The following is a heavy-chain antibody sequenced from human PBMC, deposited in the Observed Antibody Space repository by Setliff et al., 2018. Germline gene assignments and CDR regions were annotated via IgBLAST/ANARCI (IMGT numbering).Heavy chain of an antibody. CDR1: GGSFSDYY. CDR2: FNRTRKI. V-gene: IGHV4-34*01. D-gene: IGHD2-21*02. J-gene: IGHJ3*02. Sequence: SETLSLTCEVSGGSFSDYYWSWIRQSPGKGLEWLGDFNRTRKIDYSPSLKSRLTIPVETSQKQFSLHLNSVTAADTAMYYCAGGGRYCGGDCYQDDAFDIWGQGTMVTVS. CDR3: AGGGRYCGGDCYQDDAFDI.